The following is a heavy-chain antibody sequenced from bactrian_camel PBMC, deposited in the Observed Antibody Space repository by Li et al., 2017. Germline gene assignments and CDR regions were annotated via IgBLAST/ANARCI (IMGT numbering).Heavy chain of an antibody. J-gene: IGHJ4*01. Sequence: VQLVESGGGLVQPGGTLKLSCVASGFPIENFEMAWLRQSPKKGLEWVSTIKVDGLSTYSDAVKGRFASSRDNAKNTVYLQMNTLKPEDTALYSCATSLSGMLTVVPRYWGHGTQVTVS. CDR2: IKVDGLST. CDR3: ATSLSGMLTVVPRY. V-gene: IGHV3S32*01. CDR1: GFPIENFE. D-gene: IGHD1*01.